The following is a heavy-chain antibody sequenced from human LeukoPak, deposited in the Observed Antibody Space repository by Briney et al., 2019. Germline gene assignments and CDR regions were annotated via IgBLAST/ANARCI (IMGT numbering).Heavy chain of an antibody. CDR3: ATGNELYNWDYFDY. CDR2: FDPEDGET. D-gene: IGHD1-20*01. CDR1: GYTLTELS. J-gene: IGHJ4*02. V-gene: IGHV1-24*01. Sequence: ASVKVPCKVSGYTLTELSMHWVRQAPGKGLEWMGGFDPEDGETIYAQKFQGRVTMTEDTSTDTAYMELSSLRSEDTAVYYCATGNELYNWDYFDYWGQGTLVTVSS.